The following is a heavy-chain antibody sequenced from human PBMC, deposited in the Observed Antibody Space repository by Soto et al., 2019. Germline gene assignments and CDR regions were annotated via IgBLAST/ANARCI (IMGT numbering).Heavy chain of an antibody. CDR2: TYYRSKWFH. D-gene: IGHD3-10*01. V-gene: IGHV6-1*01. J-gene: IGHJ3*01. CDR1: GDSVSSDITS. Sequence: PSQTLSLTCAISGDSVSSDITSWNWIRQSPSRGLEWLGRTYYRSKWFHDYAASVKSRITINPDTSKSQFSLELNSMTPEDTAVYYCARGNALDVWGQGTVVTV. CDR3: ARGNALDV.